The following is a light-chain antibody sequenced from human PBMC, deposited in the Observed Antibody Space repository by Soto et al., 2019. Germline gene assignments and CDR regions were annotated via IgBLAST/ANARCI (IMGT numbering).Light chain of an antibody. CDR2: KAS. Sequence: DIQMTQSPSTLSASVGDRVTITCRASHIISNWLAWYQQKPGKAPKLLIYKASSLESGVPSRFSGSGSGTEFTLTISSMQPDDFATYDDQQYNNYWTFGQGAKVEIK. V-gene: IGKV1-5*03. J-gene: IGKJ1*01. CDR1: HIISNW. CDR3: QQYNNYWT.